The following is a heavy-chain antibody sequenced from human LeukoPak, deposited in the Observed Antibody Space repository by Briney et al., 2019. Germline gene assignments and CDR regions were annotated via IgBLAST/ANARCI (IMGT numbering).Heavy chain of an antibody. V-gene: IGHV4-34*01. CDR1: GGSFSGYY. CDR2: INHSGST. Sequence: PSETLSLTCAVYGGSFSGYYWSWIRQPPGKGLEWIGEINHSGSTNYNPSLKSRVTISVDTSKNQFSLKLSSVTAADTAVYYCARRAYSSSWPYYYYYYMDVWGKGTTVTVSS. J-gene: IGHJ6*03. CDR3: ARRAYSSSWPYYYYYYMDV. D-gene: IGHD6-13*01.